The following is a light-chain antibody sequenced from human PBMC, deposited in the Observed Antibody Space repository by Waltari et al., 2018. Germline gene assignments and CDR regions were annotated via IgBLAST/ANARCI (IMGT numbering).Light chain of an antibody. CDR1: SSDVRAYSY. CDR3: NSYTNNSTLV. J-gene: IGLJ3*02. V-gene: IGLV2-14*01. Sequence: QSALTQPASVSGSPGQSITISCIGTSSDVRAYSYVPWYQQFPGKVPKLIIYDVMRRPSGVSNRFSGSKSGNTASLTISGLQGEDEAHYYCNSYTNNSTLVFGGGTELTVL. CDR2: DVM.